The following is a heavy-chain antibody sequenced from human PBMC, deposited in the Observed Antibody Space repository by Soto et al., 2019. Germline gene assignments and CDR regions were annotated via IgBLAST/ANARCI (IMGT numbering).Heavy chain of an antibody. D-gene: IGHD1-1*01. CDR2: ITYEGSNK. Sequence: QEQLVESGGGVVQPGRSLRLSCAASGFIFAKYGMHWVRQAPGKGLEWVALITYEGSNKYYADAVKGRFTISRDNVENMVSLHWDGLRGEDPAVYYWAKARGANNWANSYGLDVWGQGTTVTVSS. CDR3: AKARGANNWANSYGLDV. J-gene: IGHJ6*02. CDR1: GFIFAKYG. V-gene: IGHV3-30*18.